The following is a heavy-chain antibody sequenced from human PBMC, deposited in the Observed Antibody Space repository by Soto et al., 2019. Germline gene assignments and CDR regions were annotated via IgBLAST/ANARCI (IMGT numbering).Heavy chain of an antibody. CDR3: ARWQGSSTSLEIYYYYYYGMDV. D-gene: IGHD2-2*01. V-gene: IGHV1-69*01. CDR1: GGTFGSYA. J-gene: IGHJ6*02. CDR2: IIPITATA. Sequence: QVQLVQSGAEVKKPGSSVKVSCKASGGTFGSYAISWVRQAPGQGLEWMGGIIPITATANYAQKFQGRVTITADEPTSTASMQLSSLGSEDTAVYYCARWQGSSTSLEIYYYYYYGMDVWGQGNTVTVSS.